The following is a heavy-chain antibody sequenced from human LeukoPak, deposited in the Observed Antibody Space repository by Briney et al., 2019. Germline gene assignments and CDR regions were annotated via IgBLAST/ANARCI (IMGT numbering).Heavy chain of an antibody. J-gene: IGHJ4*02. D-gene: IGHD5-18*01. CDR3: ARDDEGAYSYGPTIFDY. V-gene: IGHV3-21*01. CDR1: GFTFSSYS. Sequence: GGSLRLSCAASGFTFSSYSMNWVRQAPGKGLEWVSSISSSSSYIYYADSVKGRFTISRDNAKNSLYLQMNSLRAEDTAVYYCARDDEGAYSYGPTIFDYWGQGTLVTVSS. CDR2: ISSSSSYI.